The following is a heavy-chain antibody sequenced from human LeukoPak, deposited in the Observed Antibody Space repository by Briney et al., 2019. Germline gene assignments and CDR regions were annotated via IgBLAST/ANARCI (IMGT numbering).Heavy chain of an antibody. CDR1: GGSISSGDYY. D-gene: IGHD5-24*01. V-gene: IGHV4-30-4*08. CDR3: AIGSRDDYSLRFQWFDP. CDR2: IYYSGST. Sequence: SQTLSLTCTVSGGSISSGDYYWSWIRQPPGKGLEWIGYIYYSGSTYYNPSLKSRVTISVDTSKNQFSLKLSSVTAADTAVYYCAIGSRDDYSLRFQWFDPWGQGTLVTVSS. J-gene: IGHJ5*02.